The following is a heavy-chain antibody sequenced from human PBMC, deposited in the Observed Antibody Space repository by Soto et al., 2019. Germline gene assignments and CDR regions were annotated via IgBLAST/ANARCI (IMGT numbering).Heavy chain of an antibody. V-gene: IGHV1-8*01. CDR2: MNPNSGNT. D-gene: IGHD6-19*01. CDR3: ARGGKYSSGWPFDY. J-gene: IGHJ4*02. CDR1: GYTFTSYD. Sequence: GASVNVSCKASGYTFTSYDINWVRQATGQGLEWMGWMNPNSGNTGYAQKFQGRVTMTRNTSISTAYMELSSLRSEDTAVYYCARGGKYSSGWPFDYWGQGTLVTVSS.